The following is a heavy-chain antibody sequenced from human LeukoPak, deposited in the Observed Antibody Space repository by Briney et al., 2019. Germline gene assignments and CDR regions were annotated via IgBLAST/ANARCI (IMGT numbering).Heavy chain of an antibody. CDR3: ARVGDYDILTGYYGVDY. D-gene: IGHD3-9*01. CDR1: GGSISTYY. J-gene: IGHJ4*02. Sequence: PSETLSLTCTVSGGSISTYYWSWIRQPAGKGLEWIGRIYTSGSTNYNPSLKIRVSMSVDTSKNQFSLKLSSVTAADTAVYYCARVGDYDILTGYYGVDYWGQGTLVTVSS. CDR2: IYTSGST. V-gene: IGHV4-4*07.